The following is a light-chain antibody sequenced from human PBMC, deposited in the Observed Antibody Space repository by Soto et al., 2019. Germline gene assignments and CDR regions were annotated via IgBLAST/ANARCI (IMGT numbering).Light chain of an antibody. CDR3: QQYYNWPPIT. V-gene: IGKV3-15*01. J-gene: IGKJ5*01. Sequence: EIVMTQSPATLSVSPGERATLSCRASQSVSSYLAWYQQKPGQAPRLLIYGASTRATGIPARFSGSGSGTEFTLTISSLQSEAFGIYYCQQYYNWPPITFGQGTRLEIK. CDR1: QSVSSY. CDR2: GAS.